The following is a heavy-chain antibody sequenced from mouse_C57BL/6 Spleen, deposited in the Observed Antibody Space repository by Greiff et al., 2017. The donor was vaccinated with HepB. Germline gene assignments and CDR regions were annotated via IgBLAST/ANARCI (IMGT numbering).Heavy chain of an antibody. CDR3: ARDTLYYGNPWFAY. J-gene: IGHJ3*01. V-gene: IGHV5-4*01. D-gene: IGHD2-1*01. CDR1: GFTFSSYA. Sequence: EVKVVESGGGLVKPGGSLKLSCAASGFTFSSYAMSWVRQTPEKRLEWVATISDGGSYTYYPDNVKGRFTISRDNAKNNLYLQMSHLKSEDTAMYYCARDTLYYGNPWFAYWGQGTLVTVSA. CDR2: ISDGGSYT.